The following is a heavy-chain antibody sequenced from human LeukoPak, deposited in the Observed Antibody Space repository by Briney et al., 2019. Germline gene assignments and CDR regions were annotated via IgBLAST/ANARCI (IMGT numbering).Heavy chain of an antibody. CDR1: GFTVSSNY. D-gene: IGHD3-10*01. CDR2: ISGSGGST. J-gene: IGHJ3*02. Sequence: GGSLRLSCAASGFTVSSNYMSWVRQAPGKGLEWVSAISGSGGSTYYADSVKGRFTISRDNSKNTLYLQMNSLRAEDTAVYYCAREGSYGSVTYGAFDIWGQGTMVTVSS. CDR3: AREGSYGSVTYGAFDI. V-gene: IGHV3-23*01.